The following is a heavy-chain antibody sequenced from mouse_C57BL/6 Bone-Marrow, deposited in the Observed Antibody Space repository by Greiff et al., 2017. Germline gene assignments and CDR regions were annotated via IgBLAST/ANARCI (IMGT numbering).Heavy chain of an antibody. CDR1: GYSITSGYY. CDR2: ISYDGSN. V-gene: IGHV3-6*01. J-gene: IGHJ1*03. CDR3: ARKYVDV. Sequence: EVHLVESGPGLVKPSQSLSLTCSVTGYSITSGYYWNWIRQFPGNKLEWMGYISYDGSNNYNPSLKNRISITRDTSKNQFFLKLNSVTTEDTATYYCARKYVDVWGTGTTVTVSS.